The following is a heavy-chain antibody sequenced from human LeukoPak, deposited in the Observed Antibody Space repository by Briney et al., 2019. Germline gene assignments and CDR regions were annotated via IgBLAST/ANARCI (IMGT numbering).Heavy chain of an antibody. J-gene: IGHJ5*02. D-gene: IGHD3-22*01. CDR1: GDSVSSNSAA. V-gene: IGHV6-1*01. Sequence: SQTLSLTCAISGDSVSSNSAAWNWIRQSPSRGLEWLGRTYYRSKWYNDYSVSVKSRITINPNTSKNQFSLQLNSVTPEDTAVYSCARGDSSGEAANWFDPWGQGTLVTVSS. CDR2: TYYRSKWYN. CDR3: ARGDSSGEAANWFDP.